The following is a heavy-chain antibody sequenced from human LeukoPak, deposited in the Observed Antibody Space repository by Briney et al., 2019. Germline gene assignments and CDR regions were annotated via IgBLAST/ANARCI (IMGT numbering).Heavy chain of an antibody. D-gene: IGHD1-26*01. CDR1: GYTFTSYG. Sequence: GASVKVSCKASGYTFTSYGISWVRQAPGQGLEWMGWISAYNGNTNYAQKLQGRVTMTTDTSTSTAYMELRSLRSDDTAVYYCARVESGSYSYYFDYWGQGTLVTVSS. V-gene: IGHV1-18*01. J-gene: IGHJ4*02. CDR3: ARVESGSYSYYFDY. CDR2: ISAYNGNT.